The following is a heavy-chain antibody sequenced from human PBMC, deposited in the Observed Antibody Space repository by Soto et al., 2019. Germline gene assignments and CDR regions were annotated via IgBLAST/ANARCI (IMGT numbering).Heavy chain of an antibody. CDR3: AKDRYYYDSSGYYYDY. D-gene: IGHD3-22*01. J-gene: IGHJ4*02. CDR1: GFTFSSYG. CDR2: ISYDGSNK. Sequence: VQLVESGGGLVKPGGSLRLSCAASGFTFSSYGMHWVRQAPGKGLEWVAVISYDGSNKYYADSVKGRFTISRDNSKNTLYLQMNSLRAEDTAVYYCAKDRYYYDSSGYYYDYWGQGTLVTVSS. V-gene: IGHV3-30*18.